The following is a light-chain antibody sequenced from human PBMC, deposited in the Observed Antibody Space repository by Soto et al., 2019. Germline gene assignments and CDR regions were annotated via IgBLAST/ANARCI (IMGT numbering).Light chain of an antibody. CDR1: QSVSSSY. Sequence: EIVLTQSPGTLSLSPGERATLSCRASQSVSSSYLAWYQQKPGQAPRLIIYGASIRATGIPDRFSGSGSGTDFTLTISRLEPEDFAVYYCQQYGSAPRTFGKGTKVEIK. J-gene: IGKJ1*01. CDR3: QQYGSAPRT. CDR2: GAS. V-gene: IGKV3-20*01.